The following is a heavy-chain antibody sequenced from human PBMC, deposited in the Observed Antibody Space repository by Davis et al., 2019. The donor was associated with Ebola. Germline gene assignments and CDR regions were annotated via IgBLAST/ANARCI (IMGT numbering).Heavy chain of an antibody. V-gene: IGHV1-18*04. CDR2: ISAYNGNT. D-gene: IGHD3-10*01. CDR1: GYTFTSYG. CDR3: ARDVTMVRGVIITFTPFDY. J-gene: IGHJ4*02. Sequence: ASVKVSCKASGYTFTSYGISWVRQAPGQGLEWMGWISAYNGNTNYAQKLQGRVTMTTDTSTSTAYMELRSLRSDDTAVYYCARDVTMVRGVIITFTPFDYWGQGTLVTVSS.